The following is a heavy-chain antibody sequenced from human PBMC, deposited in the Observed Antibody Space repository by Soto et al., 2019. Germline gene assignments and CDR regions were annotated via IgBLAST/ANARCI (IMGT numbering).Heavy chain of an antibody. CDR3: AKDSATFGRFDY. D-gene: IGHD3-3*01. CDR2: ISGSGDST. Sequence: EVQLLESGGGLVQPGGSLRLSCAASGFTFSNHGVSWVRQPPGKGLEWVSLISGSGDSTYYADSVKGRFTISRDNSKNTLYLQMNSLRAEDTAVYYCAKDSATFGRFDYWGQGTLVTVSS. CDR1: GFTFSNHG. V-gene: IGHV3-23*01. J-gene: IGHJ4*02.